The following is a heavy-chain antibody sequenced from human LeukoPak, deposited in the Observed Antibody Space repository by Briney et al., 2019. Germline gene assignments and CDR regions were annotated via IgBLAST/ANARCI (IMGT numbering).Heavy chain of an antibody. CDR3: ARGAAGYYSSSPTIFDY. CDR2: IYPGDSDT. D-gene: IGHD3-9*01. J-gene: IGHJ4*02. CDR1: GYSFTSYW. V-gene: IGHV5-51*01. Sequence: GESLKISCKGSGYSFTSYWIGWVRQMPGKGLEWMGIIYPGDSDTRYSPSFQGQVTNSADKSISTAYLQWSSLKASDTAMYYCARGAAGYYSSSPTIFDYWGQGTLVTVSS.